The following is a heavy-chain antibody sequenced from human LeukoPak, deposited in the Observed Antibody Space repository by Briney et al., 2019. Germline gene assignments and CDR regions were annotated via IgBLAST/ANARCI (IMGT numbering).Heavy chain of an antibody. Sequence: GGSLRLSCAASGFTLSSYAMSWVRQAPGKGLEWVSAISGSGGSTYYADSVKGRFAISRDNSKNTLYLQMNSLRAEDTAVYYCAKSDHLVGARPFDYWGQGTLVTVSS. CDR1: GFTLSSYA. J-gene: IGHJ4*02. V-gene: IGHV3-23*01. D-gene: IGHD1-26*01. CDR2: ISGSGGST. CDR3: AKSDHLVGARPFDY.